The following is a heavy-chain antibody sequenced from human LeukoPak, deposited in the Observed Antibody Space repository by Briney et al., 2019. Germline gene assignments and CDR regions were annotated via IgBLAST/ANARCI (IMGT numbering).Heavy chain of an antibody. CDR3: ARGGVRTATSSLGY. CDR1: GYTFSDYY. Sequence: GSVRDSCKASGYTFSDYYLHWVRQAPGQGLEWMGWINPNSGGTNFAQKFRGRVTMTRDTSITTAYMELTRLKSDDTAVYYCARGGVRTATSSLGYWGQGTLVTVSS. J-gene: IGHJ4*01. CDR2: INPNSGGT. D-gene: IGHD1/OR15-1a*01. V-gene: IGHV1-2*02.